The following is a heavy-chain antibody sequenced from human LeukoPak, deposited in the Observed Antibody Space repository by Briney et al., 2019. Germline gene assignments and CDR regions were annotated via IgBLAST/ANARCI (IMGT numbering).Heavy chain of an antibody. CDR3: ARDRH. V-gene: IGHV4-38-2*02. J-gene: IGHJ4*02. Sequence: SETLSLTCSVSGYSISSGNYWGWIRLPPGKGLQWIGSIYHSGSTYYNPSLKSRVTISVDTSKNQFSLKLSSVTAADTAVYYCARDRHWGQGTLVTVSS. CDR2: IYHSGST. CDR1: GYSISSGNY.